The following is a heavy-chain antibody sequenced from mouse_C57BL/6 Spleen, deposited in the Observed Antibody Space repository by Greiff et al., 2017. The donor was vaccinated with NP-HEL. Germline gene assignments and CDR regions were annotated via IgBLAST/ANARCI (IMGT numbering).Heavy chain of an antibody. CDR1: GYTFTSYW. D-gene: IGHD2-1*01. J-gene: IGHJ3*01. CDR3: GGMSYVNYPWFAY. Sequence: QVQLQQPGAELVKPGASVKMSCKASGYTFTSYWITWVKQRPGQGLEWIGDIYPGSGSTNYNEKFKSKATLTVDTSSSTAYMQLSRLTSENSAVYYCGGMSYVNYPWFAYWGQGTLVTVSA. CDR2: IYPGSGST. V-gene: IGHV1-55*01.